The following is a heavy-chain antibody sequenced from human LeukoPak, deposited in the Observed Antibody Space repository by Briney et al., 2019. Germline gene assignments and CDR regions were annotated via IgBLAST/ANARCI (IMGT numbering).Heavy chain of an antibody. CDR2: IYNSGGT. J-gene: IGHJ5*02. Sequence: SETLSLTCSVFGGSISSSYWNWIRQSPGKGLEWLGYIYNSGGTNYNPSLKGRVTLSIDTSKNQFSLWLTSVTAADTAVYYCARDSMYATNYFDPWGQGTLVTVSS. CDR1: GGSISSSY. V-gene: IGHV4-59*01. D-gene: IGHD2-8*01. CDR3: ARDSMYATNYFDP.